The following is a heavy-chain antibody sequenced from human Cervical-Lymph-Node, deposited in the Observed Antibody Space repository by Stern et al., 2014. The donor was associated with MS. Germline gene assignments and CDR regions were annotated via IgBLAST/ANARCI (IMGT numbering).Heavy chain of an antibody. CDR1: GYTFSDYY. J-gene: IGHJ6*02. CDR2: VNLNSGGT. CDR3: ARGDTWHSAYYYHGMDV. Sequence: VQLLQSGAEVKKPGASVKVSCKASGYTFSDYYMHWVRQAPGQGLEWMGWVNLNSGGTNYARKFRGRVTMTRDTSISTAYMELSRLRSDDTAVYYCARGDTWHSAYYYHGMDVWGQGTTVTVSS. V-gene: IGHV1-2*02.